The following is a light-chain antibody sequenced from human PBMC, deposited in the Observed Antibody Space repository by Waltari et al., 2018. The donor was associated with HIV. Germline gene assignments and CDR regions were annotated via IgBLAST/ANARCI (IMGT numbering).Light chain of an antibody. J-gene: IGLJ3*02. CDR2: GNK. Sequence: QSVLTQPPSVSAAPGQSVTISCFGGSSNIGNNYVSWYQHLPGKPPKLLIYGNKKRPSVSPYRFSASKSGTSATLGITGVQTADEADYYCGTWDNTLIAFWMFGGGTKLTVL. V-gene: IGLV1-51*01. CDR3: GTWDNTLIAFWM. CDR1: SSNIGNNY.